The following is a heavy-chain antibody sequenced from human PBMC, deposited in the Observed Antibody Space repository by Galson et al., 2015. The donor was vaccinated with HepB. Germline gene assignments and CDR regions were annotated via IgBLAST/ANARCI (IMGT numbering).Heavy chain of an antibody. CDR1: GITFNTYS. Sequence: SLRLSCAASGITFNTYSMHWVRQAPGKGLEWVSSISSSSGYIYYADSAKGRFTVSRDNARNSLYLQMNSLRAEDTAVYHCATVEILVVRGGLRTRSYFDYWGQGSLVTVSS. D-gene: IGHD3-10*01. CDR2: ISSSSGYI. CDR3: ATVEILVVRGGLRTRSYFDY. V-gene: IGHV3-21*01. J-gene: IGHJ4*02.